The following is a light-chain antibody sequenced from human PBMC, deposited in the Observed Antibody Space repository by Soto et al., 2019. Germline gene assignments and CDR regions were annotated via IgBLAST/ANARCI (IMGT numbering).Light chain of an antibody. J-gene: IGLJ1*01. CDR3: SSYADSNKFAYV. CDR2: EVN. V-gene: IGLV2-8*01. Sequence: QSALTQPPSASGSPGQSVTISCAGTSSKGGGYNYVSCYHQRPGRAPRLMIYEVNTRPSGVPDRFSGSKSGNTASLTVSGLQAEDEADDFCSSYADSNKFAYVFGSGTKVTVL. CDR1: SSKGGGYNY.